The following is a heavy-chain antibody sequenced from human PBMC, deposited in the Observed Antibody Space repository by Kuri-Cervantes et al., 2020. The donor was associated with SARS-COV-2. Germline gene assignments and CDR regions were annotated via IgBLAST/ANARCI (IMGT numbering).Heavy chain of an antibody. J-gene: IGHJ3*02. CDR1: GYFLAESS. D-gene: IGHD3-3*01. Sequence: ASVKVSCKVSGYFLAESSIHWVRQAPGRGLEWMGRFDPDDAETNYAQDFRGRVTMTEDTSTDTDYMELRSLRSEDTAVYYCASEGYFGVVTYAFEIWGQGTVVTVSS. CDR3: ASEGYFGVVTYAFEI. CDR2: FDPDDAET. V-gene: IGHV1-24*01.